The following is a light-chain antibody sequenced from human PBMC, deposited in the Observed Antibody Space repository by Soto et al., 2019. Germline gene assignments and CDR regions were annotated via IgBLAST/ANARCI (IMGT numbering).Light chain of an antibody. J-gene: IGKJ1*01. CDR3: QQYYSYPRT. CDR2: AAS. V-gene: IGKV1-8*01. CDR1: QGISSY. Sequence: AIRMTQSPSSLSASTGDRVTITCRASQGISSYLAWYQQKPGKAPKLLIYAASTLQSGVPSRFRGSGSGTDFTLTISCLQYEDFPTYYCQQYYSYPRTFGQGTKADIK.